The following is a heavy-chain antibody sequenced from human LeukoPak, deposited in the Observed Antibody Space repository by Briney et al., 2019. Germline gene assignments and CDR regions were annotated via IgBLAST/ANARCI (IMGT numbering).Heavy chain of an antibody. Sequence: PSETLSLTCAVSGGSISSYYWSWIRQPPGKGLEWVGYIYYSGSTNYKPSLKSRVTISVDTSKNQFSLKLSSLTAADTAVYYCARSRYYYGSGSYNWLDPWGQGTLVSVSS. CDR3: ARSRYYYGSGSYNWLDP. D-gene: IGHD3-10*01. V-gene: IGHV4-59*01. J-gene: IGHJ5*02. CDR2: IYYSGST. CDR1: GGSISSYY.